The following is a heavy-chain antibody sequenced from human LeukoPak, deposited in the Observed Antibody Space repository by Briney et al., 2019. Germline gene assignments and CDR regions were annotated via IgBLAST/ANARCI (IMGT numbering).Heavy chain of an antibody. D-gene: IGHD3-16*01. CDR3: ARRTLGVYYYYMDV. V-gene: IGHV4-59*08. Sequence: SETLSLTCTVSGGSISPYYWSWIRQPPGKGLECIGYIYYSGSTNYNPSLKSRVTISVDTSKNQFSLKLSSVTAADTAVYYCARRTLGVYYYYMDVWGKGTTVTISS. CDR2: IYYSGST. CDR1: GGSISPYY. J-gene: IGHJ6*03.